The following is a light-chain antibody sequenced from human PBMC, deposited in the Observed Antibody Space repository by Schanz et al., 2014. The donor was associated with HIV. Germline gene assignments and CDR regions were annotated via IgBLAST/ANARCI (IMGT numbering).Light chain of an antibody. CDR3: QQYGGSPRWT. CDR1: QIISTS. Sequence: EIVLTQSPVILSLSPGERATLSCRTTQIISTSLAWYQQKPGQAPRLLIYSASSRATGIPDRFSGSGSGTDFTLTISGLEPEDFAVYYCQQYGGSPRWTFGQGTKVEVK. V-gene: IGKV3-20*01. CDR2: SAS. J-gene: IGKJ1*01.